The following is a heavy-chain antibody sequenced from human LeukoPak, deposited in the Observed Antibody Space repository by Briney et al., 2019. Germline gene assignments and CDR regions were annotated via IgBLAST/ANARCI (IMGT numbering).Heavy chain of an antibody. Sequence: GASVKVSCKASGYTFTSYDINWVRQATGQGLEWMGWMNPNSGNTDYAQKFQDRVTMTRNTSISTAYMELSSLRSEDTAVYYCARGELYDILTGYLLGAWFDPWGQGTLVTVSS. CDR2: MNPNSGNT. CDR1: GYTFTSYD. D-gene: IGHD3-9*01. CDR3: ARGELYDILTGYLLGAWFDP. J-gene: IGHJ5*02. V-gene: IGHV1-8*01.